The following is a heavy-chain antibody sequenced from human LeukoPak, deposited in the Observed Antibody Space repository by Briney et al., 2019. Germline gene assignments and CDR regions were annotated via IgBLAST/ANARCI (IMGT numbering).Heavy chain of an antibody. J-gene: IGHJ4*02. CDR3: ARLWYSSGWYANYFDY. CDR1: GGPISSYY. Sequence: SETLSLTCTVSGGPISSYYWSWIRQPPGKGLEWIGYIYYSGSTNYNPSLKSRVTISVDTSKNQFSLKLSSVTAADTAVYYCARLWYSSGWYANYFDYWGQGTLVTVSS. V-gene: IGHV4-59*08. CDR2: IYYSGST. D-gene: IGHD6-19*01.